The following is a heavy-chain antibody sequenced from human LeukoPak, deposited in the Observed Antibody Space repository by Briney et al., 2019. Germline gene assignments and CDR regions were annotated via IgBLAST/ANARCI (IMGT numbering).Heavy chain of an antibody. Sequence: GGSLRLSCAASGFTFSTYWMHWVRQAPGKGLVWVSRIDSDGSSTNYADSVKGRFTISRDNAKNTLYLQMNSLRAEDTAVYYCARAGYYGAFDIWGLGTMVTVSS. D-gene: IGHD3-3*01. V-gene: IGHV3-74*01. J-gene: IGHJ3*02. CDR1: GFTFSTYW. CDR2: IDSDGSST. CDR3: ARAGYYGAFDI.